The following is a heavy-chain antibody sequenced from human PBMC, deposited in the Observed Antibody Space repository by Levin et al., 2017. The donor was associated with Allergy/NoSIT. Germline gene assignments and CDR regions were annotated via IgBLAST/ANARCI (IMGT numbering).Heavy chain of an antibody. CDR2: IDWDDDK. D-gene: IGHD2-15*01. CDR1: GFSLSTDGVR. Sequence: SGPTLVKPTQTLTLTCTFSGFSLSTDGVRMSWIRQPPGKAPEWLARIDWDDDKFYNTSLKTRLSISKDTSKNQVVLTMTNMDPVDTATYYCARIRPRYCSGGICQSEYYFDYWGQGTLVTVSS. J-gene: IGHJ4*02. V-gene: IGHV2-70*04. CDR3: ARIRPRYCSGGICQSEYYFDY.